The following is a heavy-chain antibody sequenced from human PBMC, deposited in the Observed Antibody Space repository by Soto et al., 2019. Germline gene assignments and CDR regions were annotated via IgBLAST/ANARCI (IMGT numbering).Heavy chain of an antibody. CDR3: AREEYGDF. CDR1: GFSFSSYA. V-gene: IGHV3-30-3*01. D-gene: IGHD2-2*01. J-gene: IGHJ4*02. CDR2: ISYDGSNK. Sequence: QVQLVESGGGVVQPGRSLRLSCAASGFSFSSYAMNWVRQAPGKGLEWVAVISYDGSNKYYADSVKGRFTISRDNSMDTLYLQMNSLRAEDTAVYYCAREEYGDFWGQGTLVTVSS.